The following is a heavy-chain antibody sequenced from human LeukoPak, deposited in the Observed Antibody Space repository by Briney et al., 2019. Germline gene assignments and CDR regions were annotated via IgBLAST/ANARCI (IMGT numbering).Heavy chain of an antibody. CDR3: ARESLSDYYGSGSFSS. Sequence: TSETLSLTCTVAGDSIGSYYWSWIRQPPGRGLEWIGHIYYSGSTDYNPSLKSRVGILLDTSKNQVSLKLSSVTAADTAVYYCARESLSDYYGSGSFSSWSQGTLVTVSS. D-gene: IGHD3-10*01. CDR2: IYYSGST. V-gene: IGHV4-59*01. CDR1: GDSIGSYY. J-gene: IGHJ5*02.